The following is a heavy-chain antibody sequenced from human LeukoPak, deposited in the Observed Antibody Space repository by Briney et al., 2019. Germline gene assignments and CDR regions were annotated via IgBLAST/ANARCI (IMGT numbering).Heavy chain of an antibody. Sequence: GGSPRLSCAAYGFTFSNYAMNWDRQAPGKELEWISYISGSGGIMFYADSVKGRFTISRDNAKNSVYLQMSSLKAEDTAVYYCARAYPDNGDGWGYWGQGTLVTVSS. D-gene: IGHD1-1*01. J-gene: IGHJ4*02. CDR1: GFTFSNYA. CDR3: ARAYPDNGDGWGY. V-gene: IGHV3-48*03. CDR2: ISGSGGIM.